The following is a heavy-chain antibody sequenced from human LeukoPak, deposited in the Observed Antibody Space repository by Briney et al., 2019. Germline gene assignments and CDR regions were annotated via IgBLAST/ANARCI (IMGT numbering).Heavy chain of an antibody. Sequence: GSSVKVSCKASGGTCSSYAISWVRQAPGQGLEWMGGIIPIFGTANYAQKFQGRVTITTDESTSTAYMELSSLRSEDTAVYYCARVGDYRGGYYFDYWGQGTLVTVSS. J-gene: IGHJ4*02. V-gene: IGHV1-69*05. CDR2: IIPIFGTA. CDR1: GGTCSSYA. D-gene: IGHD4-17*01. CDR3: ARVGDYRGGYYFDY.